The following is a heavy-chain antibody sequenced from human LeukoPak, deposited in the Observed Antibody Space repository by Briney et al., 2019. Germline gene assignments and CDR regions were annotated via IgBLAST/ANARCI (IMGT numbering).Heavy chain of an antibody. Sequence: ASVKVSCKASGYTFTSYDVNWVRQATGQGLEWMGWINPNSGGTNYAQKFQGRVTMTRDTSISTAYMELSRLRSDDTAVYYCARSGSVRLTVAPFDYWGQGTLVTVSS. V-gene: IGHV1-2*02. J-gene: IGHJ4*02. D-gene: IGHD2-15*01. CDR3: ARSGSVRLTVAPFDY. CDR2: INPNSGGT. CDR1: GYTFTSYD.